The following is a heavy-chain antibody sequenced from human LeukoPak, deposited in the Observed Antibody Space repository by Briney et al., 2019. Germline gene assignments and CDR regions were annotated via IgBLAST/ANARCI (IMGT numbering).Heavy chain of an antibody. CDR3: AGGQMFTSGGFDN. CDR2: IAYDGINK. D-gene: IGHD6-19*01. CDR1: GFTFSSNA. Sequence: PGTSLRLSCAASGFTFSSNAMHWVRQAPGKGLESVAIIAYDGINKYYADSVKGRFTISRDNSNNMVFLQMNSLTAEDTALYYCAGGQMFTSGGFDNWGQGALVTVSS. V-gene: IGHV3-30*14. J-gene: IGHJ4*02.